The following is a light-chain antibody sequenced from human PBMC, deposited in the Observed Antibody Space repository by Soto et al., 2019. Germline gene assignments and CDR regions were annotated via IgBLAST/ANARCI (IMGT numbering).Light chain of an antibody. CDR3: QSYDASLNWV. J-gene: IGLJ3*02. CDR2: TNT. Sequence: QSVLTQPPSVSGAPGQRVTISCTGNSSNIGAGYAVHWYLLLPGAAPKLLIYTNTNRLSGVPDRFSGSRSGPSASLAITGLQAEDEGEYSCQSYDASLNWVFGGGTKLTVL. V-gene: IGLV1-40*01. CDR1: SSNIGAGYA.